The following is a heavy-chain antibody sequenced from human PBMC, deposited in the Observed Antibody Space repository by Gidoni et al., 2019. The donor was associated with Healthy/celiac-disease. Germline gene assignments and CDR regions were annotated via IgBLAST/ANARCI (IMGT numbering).Heavy chain of an antibody. Sequence: QLQLQESGPGLVKPSETLSLTCPVSGGSISSSSYYWGWIRQPPGKGLEWIGSIYYSGSTYYNPSLKSRVTISVDTSKNQFSLKLSSVTAADTAVYYCARLGYYDSKDYWGQGTLVTVSS. V-gene: IGHV4-39*01. J-gene: IGHJ4*02. D-gene: IGHD3-22*01. CDR3: ARLGYYDSKDY. CDR2: IYYSGST. CDR1: GGSISSSSYY.